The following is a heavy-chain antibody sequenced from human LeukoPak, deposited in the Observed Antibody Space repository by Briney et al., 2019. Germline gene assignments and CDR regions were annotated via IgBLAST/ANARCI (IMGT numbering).Heavy chain of an antibody. CDR2: IRGSGENT. J-gene: IGHJ4*02. D-gene: IGHD1-1*01. V-gene: IGHV3-23*01. CDR1: GFTFTSCT. Sequence: PGGSLRLSCAASGFTFTSCTMSWVRQAPGKGLEWVSDIRGSGENTYYADSVKGQFTISRDNSKNTLYLQMSSLGAEDTAVYYCAKGGSYRVQPYFDYWGQGALVTVSS. CDR3: AKGGSYRVQPYFDY.